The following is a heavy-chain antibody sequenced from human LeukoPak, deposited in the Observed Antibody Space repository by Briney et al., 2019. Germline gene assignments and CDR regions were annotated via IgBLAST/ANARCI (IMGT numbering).Heavy chain of an antibody. V-gene: IGHV3-30*04. CDR1: GFTFSSYT. CDR2: ISYDGSNK. CDR3: ASKYSGYGGEFDY. J-gene: IGHJ4*02. D-gene: IGHD5-12*01. Sequence: GGSLRLSCAASGFTFSSYTMHWVRQAPGKGLEWVAAISYDGSNKYYADSVKGRFTISRDNSKNTLYLQMNSLRAEDTAVYYCASKYSGYGGEFDYWGQGTLVTVSS.